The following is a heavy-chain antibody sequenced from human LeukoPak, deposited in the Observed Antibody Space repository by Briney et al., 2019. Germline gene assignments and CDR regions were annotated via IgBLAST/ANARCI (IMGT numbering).Heavy chain of an antibody. V-gene: IGHV3-7*01. CDR2: IKQDGSEK. CDR1: GFTFSSYW. J-gene: IGHJ3*02. CDR3: ARALLEWLGLAFDI. Sequence: PGGSLRLSCAASGFTFSSYWMSWVRQAPGKGLEWVANIKQDGSEKYYVDSVKGRFTISRDNANNSLYLQMNSLRAEDTAVYYCARALLEWLGLAFDIWGQGTMVTVSS. D-gene: IGHD3-3*01.